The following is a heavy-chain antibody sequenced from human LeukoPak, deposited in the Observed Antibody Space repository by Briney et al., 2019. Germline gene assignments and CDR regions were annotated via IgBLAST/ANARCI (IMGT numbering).Heavy chain of an antibody. D-gene: IGHD4/OR15-4a*01. CDR2: ISSSGSTI. J-gene: IGHJ3*01. CDR3: ANEPHPVLWPF. V-gene: IGHV3-11*01. CDR1: GFTFSDYY. Sequence: GGSLRLSCAASGFTFSDYYMSWIRQAPGKGLEWVSYISSSGSTIYYADSVKGRFTISRDNAKNSLYLQMNSLRAEDTAVYYCANEPHPVLWPFWGQGTMVTVSS.